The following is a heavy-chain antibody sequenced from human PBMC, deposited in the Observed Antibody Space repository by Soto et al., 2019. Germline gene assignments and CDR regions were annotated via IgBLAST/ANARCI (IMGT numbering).Heavy chain of an antibody. CDR1: GGTFSSHS. Sequence: VQLMQSGAEVKQPGSSVKVSCKASGGTFSSHSINWVRQAPGQGLEWMGGIITLFGTANYAQNFQGRMSIARDTSASTSYLDLRSLTSEDTAVYFCARDDRTISGAVTLDYWGPGTLVTVSS. CDR3: ARDDRTISGAVTLDY. CDR2: IITLFGTA. J-gene: IGHJ4*02. D-gene: IGHD3-3*02. V-gene: IGHV1-69*06.